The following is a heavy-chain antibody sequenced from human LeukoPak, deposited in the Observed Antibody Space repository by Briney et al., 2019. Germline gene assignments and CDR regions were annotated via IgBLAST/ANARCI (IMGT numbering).Heavy chain of an antibody. V-gene: IGHV4-59*08. CDR3: ARGNIPATGTWWFDP. D-gene: IGHD6-13*01. CDR1: GGSISSYY. CDR2: IYYTGST. Sequence: SETLSLTCTVSGGSISSYYWSWIRQPPGKGLEWIGNIYYTGSTNYNPSLKSRVTISVDTPKNQFSLKLSSVTAADTAVYYCARGNIPATGTWWFDPWGQGTLVTVSS. J-gene: IGHJ5*02.